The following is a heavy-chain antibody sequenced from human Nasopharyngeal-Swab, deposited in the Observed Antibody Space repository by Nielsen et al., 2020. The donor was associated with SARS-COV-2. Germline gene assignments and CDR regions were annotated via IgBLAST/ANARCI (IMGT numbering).Heavy chain of an antibody. D-gene: IGHD6-13*01. Sequence: SETLSLTCTVSGCSISSSSYYWGWIRQPPGKGLEWIGSIYYSGSTYYNTSLKSRVTISVDTSKNQFSLKLSSVTAADTAVYYCVGSSWYGDYYYYYGMDVWGQGTKVTVSS. CDR1: GCSISSSSYY. V-gene: IGHV4-39*07. J-gene: IGHJ6*02. CDR3: VGSSWYGDYYYYYGMDV. CDR2: IYYSGST.